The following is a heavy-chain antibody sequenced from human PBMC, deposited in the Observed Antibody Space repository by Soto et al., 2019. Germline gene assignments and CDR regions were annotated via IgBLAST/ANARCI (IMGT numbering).Heavy chain of an antibody. J-gene: IGHJ6*02. V-gene: IGHV3-33*01. CDR3: ARDRGYYYDSSGYYYGRGMDV. CDR2: IWYDGSNK. CDR1: GFTFSSYG. D-gene: IGHD3-22*01. Sequence: GGSLRLSCAASGFTFSSYGMHWVRQAPGKGLEWVAVIWYDGSNKYYADSVKGRFTISRDNSKNTLYLQMNSLRAEDTAVYYCARDRGYYYDSSGYYYGRGMDVWGQGTTVTVSS.